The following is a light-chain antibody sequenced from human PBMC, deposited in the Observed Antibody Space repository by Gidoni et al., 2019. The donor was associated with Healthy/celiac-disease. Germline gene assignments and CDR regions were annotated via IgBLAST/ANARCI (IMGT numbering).Light chain of an antibody. Sequence: IQLTQSPSFLSASVVDRVTSTCRASQGISSYLAWYQQKPGKAPKLRIYAASTLQSGVPSRFSGSGSGTEFTLTISSLQPEDFATYYCQQRNSYPMYTFGQGTKLEIK. CDR3: QQRNSYPMYT. CDR1: QGISSY. V-gene: IGKV1-9*01. J-gene: IGKJ2*01. CDR2: AAS.